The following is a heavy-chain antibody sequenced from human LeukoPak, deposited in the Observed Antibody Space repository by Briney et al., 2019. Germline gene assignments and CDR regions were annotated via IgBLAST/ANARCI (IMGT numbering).Heavy chain of an antibody. CDR2: IQYDGSNK. CDR3: ATSEGMGALDY. V-gene: IGHV3-30*02. J-gene: IGHJ4*02. CDR1: GFTFGSYG. D-gene: IGHD1-26*01. Sequence: GGSLRLSCAASGFTFGSYGMHWVRQAPGKGLEWVAFIQYDGSNKYYADSVKGRFTISRDNSKNTLYLQMNSLRAEDTAVYYCATSEGMGALDYWGQGTLVTVSS.